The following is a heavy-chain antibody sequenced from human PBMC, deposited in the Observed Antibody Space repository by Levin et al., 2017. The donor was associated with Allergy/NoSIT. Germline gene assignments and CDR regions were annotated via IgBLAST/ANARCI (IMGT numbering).Heavy chain of an antibody. V-gene: IGHV2-5*02. CDR1: GFSLTTSGVG. D-gene: IGHD3-9*01. CDR2: IYWDDDK. J-gene: IGHJ4*02. CDR3: ARLVIVEVPPAAWYFDH. Sequence: SGPTLVKPTQTLTLTCTFSGFSLTTSGVGVGWIRQPPGKALEWLALIYWDDDKRYSPSLKSGPTITKDTSKNQVVLTMTNMDPVDTATYYCARLVIVEVPPAAWYFDHWGQGTLVTVSS.